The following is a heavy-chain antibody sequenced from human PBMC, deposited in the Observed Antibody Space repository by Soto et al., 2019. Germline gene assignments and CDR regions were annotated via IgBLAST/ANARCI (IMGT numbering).Heavy chain of an antibody. J-gene: IGHJ4*02. CDR2: IYSTGTT. CDR1: GFTVGNNY. CDR3: AKDGRGSGSHYNSFGY. V-gene: IGHV3-53*01. Sequence: EVQLVESGGGLIQPGGSLTLSCAASGFTVGNNYMSWVRQAPGKGLEWVSLIYSTGTTKYADSVKGRFTVSRDNAKNTLYLQMNSLRAEATAVYYCAKDGRGSGSHYNSFGYWGQGTLVTVSS. D-gene: IGHD3-10*01.